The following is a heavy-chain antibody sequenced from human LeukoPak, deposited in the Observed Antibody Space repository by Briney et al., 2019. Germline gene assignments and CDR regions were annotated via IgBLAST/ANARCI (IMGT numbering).Heavy chain of an antibody. CDR2: INHSGST. J-gene: IGHJ6*02. CDR3: RRGGLVRFDYYGMDV. D-gene: IGHD3-3*01. CDR1: GGSFSGYY. Sequence: NSSETLSLTCAVYGGSFSGYYWSWIRQPPGKGLEWIGEINHSGSTNYNPSLKSRVTISVDTSKNQFSLKLSSVTAADTAVYYCRRGGLVRFDYYGMDVWGQGTTVTVSS. V-gene: IGHV4-34*01.